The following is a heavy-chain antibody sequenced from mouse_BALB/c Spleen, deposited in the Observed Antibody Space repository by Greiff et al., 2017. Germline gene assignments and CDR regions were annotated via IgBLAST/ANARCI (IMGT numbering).Heavy chain of an antibody. D-gene: IGHD1-1*01. CDR3: ARGMDYGSSLYYFDY. J-gene: IGHJ2*01. V-gene: IGHV3-8*02. CDR2: ISYSGST. Sequence: EVKLVESGPSLVKPSQTLSLTCSVTGDSITSGYWNWIRKFPGNKLEYMGYISYSGSTYYNPSLKSRISITRDTSKNQYYLQLNSVTTEDTATYYCARGMDYGSSLYYFDYWGQGTTLTVSS. CDR1: GDSITSGY.